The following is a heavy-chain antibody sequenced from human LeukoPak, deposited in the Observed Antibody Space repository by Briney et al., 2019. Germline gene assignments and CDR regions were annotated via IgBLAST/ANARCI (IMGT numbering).Heavy chain of an antibody. CDR1: GVSISSSSYY. CDR2: IYYSGST. D-gene: IGHD3-22*01. Sequence: SETLSLTCTVSGVSISSSSYYWGWIRQPPGKGLEWIGSIYYSGSTYYNPSLKSRVTISVDTSKNQFSLKLSSVTAADTAVYYCARPFDSSGPSFYYWGQGTLVTVSS. CDR3: ARPFDSSGPSFYY. J-gene: IGHJ4*02. V-gene: IGHV4-39*01.